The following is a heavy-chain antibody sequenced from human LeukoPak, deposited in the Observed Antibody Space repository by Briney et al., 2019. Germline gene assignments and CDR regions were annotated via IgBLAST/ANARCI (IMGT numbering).Heavy chain of an antibody. CDR3: ARVRSGYQRVFDY. J-gene: IGHJ4*02. D-gene: IGHD3-22*01. Sequence: SETLSLTCAVSGGSISSGGYSWSWIRQPPGKGLEWIGYIYHSGSTYYNPSLKSRVTISVDRSKNQFSLKLSSVTAADTAVYYCARVRSGYQRVFDYWGQGTLVTVSS. CDR1: GGSISSGGYS. V-gene: IGHV4-30-2*01. CDR2: IYHSGST.